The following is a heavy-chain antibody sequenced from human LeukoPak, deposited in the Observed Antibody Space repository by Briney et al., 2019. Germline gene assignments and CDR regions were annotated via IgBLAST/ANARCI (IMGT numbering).Heavy chain of an antibody. CDR2: IYHSGST. CDR1: GGSISSSNW. J-gene: IGHJ5*02. D-gene: IGHD1-1*01. Sequence: SETLSLTCAVSGGSISSSNWWSWVRQPPGKRLEWIGEIYHSGSTNYNPSLKSRVTISVDTSKNQFSLKLSSVTAADTAVYYCARMSYNNWFDPWGQGTLVTVSS. CDR3: ARMSYNNWFDP. V-gene: IGHV4-4*02.